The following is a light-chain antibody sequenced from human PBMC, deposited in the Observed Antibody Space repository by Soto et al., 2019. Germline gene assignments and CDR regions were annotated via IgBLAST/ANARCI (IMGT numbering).Light chain of an antibody. J-gene: IGKJ1*01. CDR2: GAS. CDR1: QSVSSN. V-gene: IGKV3-15*01. CDR3: QQYNNWPERT. Sequence: DIVMTQYPATLSVSPGERATLSCRASQSVSSNLAWYQQKPGQAPRLLIYGASTRATGIPARFSGSGSGTEFTLTISSLQSEDFAVYYCQQYNNWPERTFGQGTKVDIK.